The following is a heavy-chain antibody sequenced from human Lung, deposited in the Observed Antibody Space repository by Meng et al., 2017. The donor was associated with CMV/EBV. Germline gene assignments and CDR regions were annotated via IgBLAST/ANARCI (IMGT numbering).Heavy chain of an antibody. V-gene: IGHV3-30*04. J-gene: IGHJ4*02. Sequence: GESXKISCAASGFTFSSYAMHWVRQAPGKGLEWVAVISYDGSNKYYADSVKGRFTISRDNSKNTLYLQMNSLRAEDTAVYYCARERRMGGSYFGLDYWGQGXLVTVSS. D-gene: IGHD1-26*01. CDR3: ARERRMGGSYFGLDY. CDR2: ISYDGSNK. CDR1: GFTFSSYA.